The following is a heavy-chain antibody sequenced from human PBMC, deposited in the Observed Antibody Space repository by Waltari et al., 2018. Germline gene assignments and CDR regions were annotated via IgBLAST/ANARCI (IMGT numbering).Heavy chain of an antibody. CDR3: ARSMVADY. Sequence: VHLVASGGGLVQSGGSLRLSCAASGFPFSTYEMNWVRQAPGKGLEWVSYISSSGSTIYYADSMKGRFTISRDNAKNSLYLQMNSLRAEDTAVYYCARSMVADYWGQGTLVTVSS. J-gene: IGHJ4*02. V-gene: IGHV3-48*03. CDR2: ISSSGSTI. CDR1: GFPFSTYE. D-gene: IGHD3-10*01.